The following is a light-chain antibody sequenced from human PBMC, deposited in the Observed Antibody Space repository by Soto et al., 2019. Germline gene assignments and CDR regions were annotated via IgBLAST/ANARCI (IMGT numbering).Light chain of an antibody. CDR2: EVT. V-gene: IGLV2-14*03. CDR3: ISYTSSDPQV. Sequence: QSALTQPASVSGSPGQSITISCTGTSSDVGAYKYVSWYQQHPGKAPKLMIYEVTNRPSGVSSRFSGSKSGNTASLTISGLDDEDDADYYCISYTSSDPQVFGTGTKVTVL. CDR1: SSDVGAYKY. J-gene: IGLJ1*01.